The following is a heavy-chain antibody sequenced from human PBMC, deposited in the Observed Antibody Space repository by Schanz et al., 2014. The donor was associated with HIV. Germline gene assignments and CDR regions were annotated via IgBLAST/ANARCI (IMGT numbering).Heavy chain of an antibody. CDR3: AGSQYKFGSYYFVA. J-gene: IGHJ4*02. CDR1: GYTFSKND. D-gene: IGHD3-10*01. Sequence: QVQLVQSGAEVKKPGASVRVSCKASGYTFSKNDINWVRQAPGQGLEWVGWMSPASGNTGLAEQFQGRVTMTADTFTNIAYMELRSLTSDDTAVYYCAGSQYKFGSYYFVAWDQGTLVTVSA. V-gene: IGHV1-8*01. CDR2: MSPASGNT.